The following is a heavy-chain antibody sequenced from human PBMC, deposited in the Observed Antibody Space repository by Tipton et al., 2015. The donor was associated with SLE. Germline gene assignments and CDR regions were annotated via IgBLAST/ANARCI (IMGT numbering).Heavy chain of an antibody. J-gene: IGHJ4*02. CDR2: TYNSGSA. Sequence: TLSLTCTVSGGSFSDYTWSWIRQPPGKGLECIAYTYNSGSANYNPSLNSRVTISVDTPNNQFSLKLSSVTAADTALYYCASEILRDYGSAWGPDYWGQGTLVTVSS. CDR3: ASEILRDYGSAWGPDY. V-gene: IGHV4-59*01. D-gene: IGHD6-19*01. CDR1: GGSFSDYT.